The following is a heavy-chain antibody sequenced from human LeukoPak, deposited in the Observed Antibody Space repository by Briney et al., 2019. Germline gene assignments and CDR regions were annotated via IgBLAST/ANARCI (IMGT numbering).Heavy chain of an antibody. CDR3: AREPITTPTAFDP. CDR1: GYTFTSCD. D-gene: IGHD1-1*01. CDR2: MSPNSGNT. Sequence: ASVKVSCKASGYTFTSCDINWVRQAPGQGLEWMGWMSPNSGNTGYAQKFQGRVTMTRDTSMSTAYMELSSLRSEDTAVYYCAREPITTPTAFDPWGQGTLVTVSS. V-gene: IGHV1-8*01. J-gene: IGHJ5*02.